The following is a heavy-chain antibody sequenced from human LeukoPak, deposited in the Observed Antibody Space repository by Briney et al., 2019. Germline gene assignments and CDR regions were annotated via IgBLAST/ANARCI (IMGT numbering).Heavy chain of an antibody. CDR3: ARECRDGYNCLDY. D-gene: IGHD5-24*01. CDR2: ISSSSSYI. V-gene: IGHV3-21*01. J-gene: IGHJ4*02. Sequence: GGSLRLSCAASGFTFSSYSMNWVRHAPGKGLEWVSSISSSSSYIYYADSVKGRFTISKDNAKNSLYLQMNSLRAEDTAVYYCARECRDGYNCLDYWGQGTLVTVSS. CDR1: GFTFSSYS.